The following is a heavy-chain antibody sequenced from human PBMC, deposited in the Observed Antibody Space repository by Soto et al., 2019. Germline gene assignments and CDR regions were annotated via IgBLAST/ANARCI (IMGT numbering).Heavy chain of an antibody. J-gene: IGHJ4*02. CDR1: GPIFSRFC. Sequence: PGGSLRLSRVSSGPIFSRFCMDWLRQAPGKGLEWGSSSDCSGRYIYSADSLQGRFTISRDNAKNSMYLQMNSLRVEDTARYFCARDESAGSSTSDWGQGTLFTVSS. CDR2: SDCSGRYI. D-gene: IGHD2-2*01. CDR3: ARDESAGSSTSD. V-gene: IGHV3-21*01.